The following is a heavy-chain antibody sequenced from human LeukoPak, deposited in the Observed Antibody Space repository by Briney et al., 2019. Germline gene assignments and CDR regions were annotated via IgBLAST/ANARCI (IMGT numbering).Heavy chain of an antibody. D-gene: IGHD4-17*01. CDR2: ISGSGGST. J-gene: IGHJ4*02. CDR1: GFTFSSYA. CDR3: AKATHGYGDYEGSDY. V-gene: IGHV3-23*01. Sequence: AGGSLRLSCAASGFTFSSYAMSWVRQAPGKGLEWVSAISGSGGSTYYADSVKGRFTISRDNSKNTLYLQMNSLRAEDTAVYYCAKATHGYGDYEGSDYWGQGTLVTVSS.